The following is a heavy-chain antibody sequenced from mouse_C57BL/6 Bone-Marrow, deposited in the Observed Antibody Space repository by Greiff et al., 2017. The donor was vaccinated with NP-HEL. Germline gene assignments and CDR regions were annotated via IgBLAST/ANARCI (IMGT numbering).Heavy chain of an antibody. CDR1: GYAFSSSW. J-gene: IGHJ2*01. CDR2: IYPGDGDT. V-gene: IGHV1-82*01. Sequence: VKLMESGPELVKPGASVKISCKASGYAFSSSWMNWVKQRPGKGLEWIGRIYPGDGDTNYNGKFKGKATLTADKSSSTAYMQLSSLTSEDSAVYFCARGLRVDYWGQGTTLTVSS. D-gene: IGHD1-1*01. CDR3: ARGLRVDY.